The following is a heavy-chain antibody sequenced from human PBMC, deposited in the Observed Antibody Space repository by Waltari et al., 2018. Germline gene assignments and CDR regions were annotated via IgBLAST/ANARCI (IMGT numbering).Heavy chain of an antibody. J-gene: IGHJ4*02. Sequence: EVQLVESGGGLVQPGGSLRLSCGASGFTFSRYGMSWVRQTPGKGLEWVANINYDGSQKYYVDSVKGRFTISRDNAKNSVYLQMNSLGVEDTAVYYCAKSRGFEDWGQGTLITVSS. V-gene: IGHV3-7*01. CDR2: INYDGSQK. D-gene: IGHD2-2*01. CDR1: GFTFSRYG. CDR3: AKSRGFED.